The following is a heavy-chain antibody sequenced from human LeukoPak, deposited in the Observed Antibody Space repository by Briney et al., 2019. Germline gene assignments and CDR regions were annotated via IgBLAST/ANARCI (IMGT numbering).Heavy chain of an antibody. CDR3: ARDLTMIARRAD. Sequence: GGSLRLSCAASGFTFSSYAMHWVRQAPGKGLEWVAVISYDGSNKYYADSVKGRFTISRDNSKNTLYLQMNSLRAEDTAVYYCARDLTMIARRADWGQGTLVTVSS. V-gene: IGHV3-30-3*01. CDR1: GFTFSSYA. CDR2: ISYDGSNK. J-gene: IGHJ4*02. D-gene: IGHD3-22*01.